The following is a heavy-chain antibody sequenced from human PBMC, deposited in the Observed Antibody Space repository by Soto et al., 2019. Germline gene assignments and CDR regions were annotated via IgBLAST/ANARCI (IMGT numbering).Heavy chain of an antibody. J-gene: IGHJ5*02. CDR1: TFTSYD. Sequence: TFTSYDINWVRQATGQAPEWMGWMNPNSGNTGYAQKFQGRVTMTRNTSISTAYMELSSLRSEDTAVYYCARVGCSSTSCYDGNNWFDPWGQGTLVTVSS. D-gene: IGHD2-2*01. V-gene: IGHV1-8*01. CDR2: MNPNSGNT. CDR3: ARVGCSSTSCYDGNNWFDP.